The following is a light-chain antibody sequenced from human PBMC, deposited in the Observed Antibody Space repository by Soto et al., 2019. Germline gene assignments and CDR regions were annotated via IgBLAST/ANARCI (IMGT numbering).Light chain of an antibody. CDR3: QQSYTPPWT. CDR2: DAA. J-gene: IGKJ1*01. V-gene: IGKV1-39*01. CDR1: QGVNKI. Sequence: DIPLTQSPSSLSASVGDIVIVTCRASQGVNKILKWYQFRPGQVPNLLIYDAASSHSGGPSRFSVSESGTDFTLASSSPQPEDFAIYYCQQSYTPPWTCGQGTKV.